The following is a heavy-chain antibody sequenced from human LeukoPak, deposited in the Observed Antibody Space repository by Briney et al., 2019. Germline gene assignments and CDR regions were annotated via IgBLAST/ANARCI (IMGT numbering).Heavy chain of an antibody. D-gene: IGHD1-26*01. Sequence: SETLSLTCTVSGGSISSGSYYWSWIRQPAGKGLEWIGRIYTSGSTNYNPSLKSRVTISVDTSKNQFSLKLSSVTAADTAVYYCARDPSIVGATARFDYWGQGTLVTVSS. CDR1: GGSISSGSYY. J-gene: IGHJ4*02. V-gene: IGHV4-61*02. CDR2: IYTSGST. CDR3: ARDPSIVGATARFDY.